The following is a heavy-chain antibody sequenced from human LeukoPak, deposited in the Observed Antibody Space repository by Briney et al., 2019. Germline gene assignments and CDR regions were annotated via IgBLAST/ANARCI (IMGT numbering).Heavy chain of an antibody. D-gene: IGHD5-18*01. V-gene: IGHV4-34*01. Sequence: SETLSLTCAVYGGSFSGYYWSWIRQPPGKGLEWIGVINHSGSTNYNPSLKSRVTISVDTSKNQFSLKLSSVTAADTAVYYCARGRRGYSYGPGYYYYMDVWGKGTTVTVSS. CDR1: GGSFSGYY. J-gene: IGHJ6*03. CDR3: ARGRRGYSYGPGYYYYMDV. CDR2: INHSGST.